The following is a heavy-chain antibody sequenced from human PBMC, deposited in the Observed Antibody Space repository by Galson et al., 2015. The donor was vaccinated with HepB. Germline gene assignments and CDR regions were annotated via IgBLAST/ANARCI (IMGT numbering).Heavy chain of an antibody. CDR1: GGTFTSYA. J-gene: IGHJ4*02. D-gene: IGHD3-16*01. Sequence: SVKVSCKASGGTFTSYAISWVRQAPGQGLEWVGGIIPLLTTPNYAQKFQGRVTITADESSSTAYMELSSLRSEDTAVYYCARGQGYKYNYASQIWGQGTLVTVSS. CDR3: ARGQGYKYNYASQI. V-gene: IGHV1-69*13. CDR2: IIPLLTTP.